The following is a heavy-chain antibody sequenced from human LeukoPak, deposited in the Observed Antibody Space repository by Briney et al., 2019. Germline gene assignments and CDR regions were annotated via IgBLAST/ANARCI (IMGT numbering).Heavy chain of an antibody. CDR3: ARTYYGSGSYYDAFDI. D-gene: IGHD3-10*01. CDR2: IYSDGST. V-gene: IGHV3-66*01. CDR1: GFTVSSNY. Sequence: PGGSLRLSCAASGFTVSSNYMSWVRQAPGKGLGWVSVIYSDGSTYYADSVKGRFTISRDNSKNTLYLQMNSLRAEDTAVYYCARTYYGSGSYYDAFDIWGQGTMVTVSS. J-gene: IGHJ3*02.